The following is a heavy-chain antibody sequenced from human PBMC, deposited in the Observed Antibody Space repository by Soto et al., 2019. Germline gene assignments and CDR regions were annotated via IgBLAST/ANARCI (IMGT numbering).Heavy chain of an antibody. D-gene: IGHD1-26*01. CDR2: ISFDGNNK. CDR3: AKGSIVGATKDWFDP. V-gene: IGHV3-30*18. CDR1: GFTFSDYG. J-gene: IGHJ5*02. Sequence: PGGSLRLSCAASGFTFSDYGMYWVRQAPGKGLEWVAVISFDGNNKYYEDSVKGRFTISRDNSENTVYLQMNSLRAEDTAVYYCAKGSIVGATKDWFDPWGQGTLVTVSS.